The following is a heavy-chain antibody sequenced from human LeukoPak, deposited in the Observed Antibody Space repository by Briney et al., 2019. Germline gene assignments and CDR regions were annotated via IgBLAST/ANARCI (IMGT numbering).Heavy chain of an antibody. CDR3: VAYGGFRAFDI. CDR1: GGSIISYY. D-gene: IGHD4-23*01. CDR2: IYYSGST. Sequence: SETLSLTCTVSGGSIISYYWSWVRPPPGKGLEWIGYIYYSGSTNYNPSLKSRLAIPLDTSKRQFSLKLSSVTAADTAVYYCVAYGGFRAFDIWGQGAMVAVS. J-gene: IGHJ3*02. V-gene: IGHV4-59*08.